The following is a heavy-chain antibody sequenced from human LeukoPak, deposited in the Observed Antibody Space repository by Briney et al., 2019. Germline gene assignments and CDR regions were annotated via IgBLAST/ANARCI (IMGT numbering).Heavy chain of an antibody. V-gene: IGHV3-43*01. D-gene: IGHD2-15*01. CDR3: AKGTLGYCSGGSCPPSLPMDV. J-gene: IGHJ6*02. CDR1: GFTFDDYT. CDR2: ISWDGGST. Sequence: GGSLRLSCAASGFTFDDYTMHWVRQAPGKGLEWVSLISWDGGSTYYADSVKGRFTISRDNSKNSLYLQMNSLRTEDTALYYCAKGTLGYCSGGSCPPSLPMDVWGQGTTVTVSS.